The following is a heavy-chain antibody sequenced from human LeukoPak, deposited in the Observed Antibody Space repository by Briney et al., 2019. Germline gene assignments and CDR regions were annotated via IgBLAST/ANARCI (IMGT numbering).Heavy chain of an antibody. V-gene: IGHV1-46*01. D-gene: IGHD5-24*01. J-gene: IGHJ4*02. CDR1: GYTFTIYY. CDR2: INPSGGST. CDR3: AREQSNRDGYNI. Sequence: ASVNVSFKASGYTFTIYYMHWVRPAPGQGLEWMGIINPSGGSTSYAQKFQGRVTMTRDTSTSTVYMELSSLRSEDTAVYYCAREQSNRDGYNIWGQGTLVTVSS.